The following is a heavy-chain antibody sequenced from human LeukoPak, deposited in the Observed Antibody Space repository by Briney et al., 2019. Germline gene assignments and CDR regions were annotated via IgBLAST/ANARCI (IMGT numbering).Heavy chain of an antibody. J-gene: IGHJ4*02. CDR1: GGSFSGYY. CDR3: ARGSYTSGSYWR. D-gene: IGHD1-26*01. Sequence: SETLSLTCAVYGGSFSGYYWSWIRQPPGKGLEWIGEINHSGSTNYNPSLKSRVTISVDTSKNQFSLKLSSVTAADTPVYYCARGSYTSGSYWRWGQGTLVTVSS. CDR2: INHSGST. V-gene: IGHV4-34*01.